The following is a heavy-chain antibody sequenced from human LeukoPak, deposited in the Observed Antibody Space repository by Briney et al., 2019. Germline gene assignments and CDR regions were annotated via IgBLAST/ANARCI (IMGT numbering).Heavy chain of an antibody. V-gene: IGHV1-18*01. CDR3: ARDYCGSSWYRSNWFDP. D-gene: IGHD6-13*01. CDR2: ISAYNGNT. CDR1: GYTFTSYG. J-gene: IGHJ5*02. Sequence: ASVKVSCKASGYTFTSYGISWVRQAPGQGLEWMGWISAYNGNTNYAQKLQGRVTMTTDTSTSTAYMELRSLRSDDTAVYYCARDYCGSSWYRSNWFDPWGQGTLVTVSS.